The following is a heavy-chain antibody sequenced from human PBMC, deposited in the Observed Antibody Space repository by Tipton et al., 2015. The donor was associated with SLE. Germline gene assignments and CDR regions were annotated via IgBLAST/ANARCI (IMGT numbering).Heavy chain of an antibody. CDR3: ARDTYCSGGSCFDWYFDL. D-gene: IGHD2-15*01. V-gene: IGHV4-59*01. CDR2: IYYNGIT. CDR1: GGSINSFY. Sequence: TLSLTCTVSGGSINSFYWSWIRQPPGKGLEWIGYIYYNGITNYSPSLKSRVTMSADTSNNQFSLKLTSVTAADTAVYFCARDTYCSGGSCFDWYFDLWGCGTLVTVSS. J-gene: IGHJ2*01.